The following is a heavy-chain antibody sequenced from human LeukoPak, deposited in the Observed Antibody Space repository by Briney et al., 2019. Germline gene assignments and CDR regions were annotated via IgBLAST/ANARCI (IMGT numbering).Heavy chain of an antibody. CDR3: AKQNHSPYYFDY. Sequence: SETLSLTCTVSGGSISSSSYYWGWIRQPPGKGLEWIGSIYYSGSTYYNPSLKSRVTISVDTSKNQFSLKLSSVTAADTAVYYCAKQNHSPYYFDYWGQGTLVTVSS. CDR1: GGSISSSSYY. CDR2: IYYSGST. V-gene: IGHV4-39*01. D-gene: IGHD1-14*01. J-gene: IGHJ4*02.